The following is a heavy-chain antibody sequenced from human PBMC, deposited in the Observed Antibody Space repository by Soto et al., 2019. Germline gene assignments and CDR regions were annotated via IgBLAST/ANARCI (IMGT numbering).Heavy chain of an antibody. Sequence: AVGSLRLSCAASGFTFSSYSMNWARQAPGKGLEWVSYISIGSSTIYYADSVKGRFTISRDDAKNSLYLQMNSLRDEDTAVYYCARDNGMAGSFDPWGQGTLVTVSS. V-gene: IGHV3-48*02. CDR1: GFTFSSYS. D-gene: IGHD2-8*01. CDR2: ISIGSSTI. J-gene: IGHJ5*02. CDR3: ARDNGMAGSFDP.